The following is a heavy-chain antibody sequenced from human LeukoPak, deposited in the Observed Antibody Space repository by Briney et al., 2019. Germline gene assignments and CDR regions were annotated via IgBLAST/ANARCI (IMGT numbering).Heavy chain of an antibody. V-gene: IGHV1-69*17. J-gene: IGHJ1*01. CDR1: GGTFSSYA. D-gene: IGHD2-21*02. CDR3: AREASDCGGDCYSGHLQH. CDR2: IIPIFGIA. Sequence: SVKVSCKASGGTFSSYAISWVRQAPGQGLEWMGGIIPIFGIANYAQKFQGRVTITADKSTSTAYMELSSLRSEDTAVYYCAREASDCGGDCYSGHLQHWGQGNLVTVSS.